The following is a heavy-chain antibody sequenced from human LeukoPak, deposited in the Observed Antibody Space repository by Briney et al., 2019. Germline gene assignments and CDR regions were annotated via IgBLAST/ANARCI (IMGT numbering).Heavy chain of an antibody. Sequence: PGGSLRLSCAASGFTFSSYEMNWVRQAPGKGLEWVSYISTGGNTIYYADSVKGRFTISRDNTKNSLYLQMNSPRAEDTAVYYCARAIQFGGYLDFWGQGTLVTVSS. CDR3: ARAIQFGGYLDF. D-gene: IGHD2-15*01. CDR2: ISTGGNTI. V-gene: IGHV3-48*03. CDR1: GFTFSSYE. J-gene: IGHJ4*02.